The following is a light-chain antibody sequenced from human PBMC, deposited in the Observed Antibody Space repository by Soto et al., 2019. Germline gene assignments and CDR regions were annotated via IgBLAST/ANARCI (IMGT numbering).Light chain of an antibody. J-gene: IGKJ5*01. V-gene: IGKV1-39*01. CDR3: QQSDSTPIT. CDR1: QSITSY. CDR2: VAS. Sequence: DIQMTQSPSSLSASVGDRVTITCRAGQSITSYLNWYQQKPVKAPKLLIYVASTLQSGVPSRFSGSGSGTDFTLTISSLQPEDFATYYCQQSDSTPITFGQGTRLEIK.